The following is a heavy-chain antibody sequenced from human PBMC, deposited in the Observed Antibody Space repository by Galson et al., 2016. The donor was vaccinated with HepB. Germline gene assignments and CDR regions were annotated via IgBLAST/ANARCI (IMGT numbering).Heavy chain of an antibody. V-gene: IGHV1-18*01. Sequence: SVKVSCKASTDTFKNYDFSWVRRAPRQSLEWMGWISGFSSNTRYPQKFQGRVTITADKITRTAYMEMISLRSDDTAMYYCARDRGIATAAFSVADSYTYYGMDVWGQGTTVIVSS. CDR3: ARDRGIATAAFSVADSYTYYGMDV. D-gene: IGHD6-13*01. J-gene: IGHJ6*02. CDR2: ISGFSSNT. CDR1: TDTFKNYD.